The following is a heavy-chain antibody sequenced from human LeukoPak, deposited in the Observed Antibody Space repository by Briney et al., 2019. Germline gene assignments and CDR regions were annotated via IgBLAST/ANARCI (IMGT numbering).Heavy chain of an antibody. CDR2: VSYRGST. V-gene: IGHV4-39*07. Sequence: NPSETLSLTCIVSDDSMDSSLFYWGWIRQPPGKGLEWIASVSYRGSTYYNPSFKSRVTISVDTPKKQLSLEVRSVTAADMGVFYCVRGGYSVSWGINWFDPWSQGILVTVSS. D-gene: IGHD5/OR15-5a*01. CDR3: VRGGYSVSWGINWFDP. CDR1: DDSMDSSLFY. J-gene: IGHJ5*02.